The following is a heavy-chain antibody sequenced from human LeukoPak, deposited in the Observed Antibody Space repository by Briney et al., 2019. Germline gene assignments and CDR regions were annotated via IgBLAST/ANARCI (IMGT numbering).Heavy chain of an antibody. D-gene: IGHD1-26*01. Sequence: SETLSLTCSVSGYSISSGFYWGWIRQPPGKGLEWIGSILHSGSTNYNPSLKSRVTISVDTSKNQFSLKLSSVTAADTAVYYCARGGSGRYDYWGQGTLVTVSS. V-gene: IGHV4-38-2*02. CDR2: ILHSGST. CDR3: ARGGSGRYDY. CDR1: GYSISSGFY. J-gene: IGHJ4*02.